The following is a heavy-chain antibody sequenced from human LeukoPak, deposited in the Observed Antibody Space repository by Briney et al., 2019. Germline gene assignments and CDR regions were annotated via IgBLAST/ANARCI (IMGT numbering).Heavy chain of an antibody. J-gene: IGHJ4*02. CDR3: ARGRSYGFDFDS. CDR2: KYYSGST. Sequence: SETLSLTCDVSGDSINTCCYYWTWIRQPPGKGLEWIGYKYYSGSTRYNSSLRSRLTISLDSSKNQFSLRLTSVTAADTAMYYCARGRSYGFDFDSWGPGTLVIVSS. D-gene: IGHD5-18*01. V-gene: IGHV4-61*01. CDR1: GDSINTCCYY.